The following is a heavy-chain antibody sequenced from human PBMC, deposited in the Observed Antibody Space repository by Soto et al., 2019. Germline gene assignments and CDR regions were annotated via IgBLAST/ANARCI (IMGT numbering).Heavy chain of an antibody. V-gene: IGHV4-59*01. D-gene: IGHD6-6*01. Sequence: SETLSLTCTVSGGSISSYYWSWIRQPPGKGLEWIGYIYYSGSTNYNPSLKSRVTISVDTSKNQFSLKLSSVTAADTAVYYCARRIEYSSLSPWGQGTLVTVSS. CDR3: ARRIEYSSLSP. CDR2: IYYSGST. CDR1: GGSISSYY. J-gene: IGHJ5*02.